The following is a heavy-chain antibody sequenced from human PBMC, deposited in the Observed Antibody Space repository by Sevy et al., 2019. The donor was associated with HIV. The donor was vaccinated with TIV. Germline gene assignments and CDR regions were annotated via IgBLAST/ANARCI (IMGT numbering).Heavy chain of an antibody. CDR1: GFTFSKYS. CDR3: AKEGCTKASDF. Sequence: GGSLRLSCAASGFTFSKYSMSWVRQPPGKGLEWVSTLSFGCGEINYADSVKGRFTISRDNSKRSVYLQMNNLRPEDTAVYYCAKEGCTKASDFWGRGTLVTVSS. CDR2: LSFGCGEI. V-gene: IGHV3-23*01. J-gene: IGHJ4*02. D-gene: IGHD2-8*01.